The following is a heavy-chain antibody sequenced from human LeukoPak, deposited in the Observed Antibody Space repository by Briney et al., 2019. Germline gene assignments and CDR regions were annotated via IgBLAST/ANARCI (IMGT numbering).Heavy chain of an antibody. CDR1: GFTVSSNY. Sequence: GGSQRLSCAASGFTVSSNYMNWVRQAPGKGLEWVSVIYSGGSTYYADSVKGRFTISRDNSKNTLYLQVNSLRPEDTAVYYCARDRGSYAWDYWGQGTLVTVSS. V-gene: IGHV3-66*02. D-gene: IGHD5-12*01. CDR3: ARDRGSYAWDY. J-gene: IGHJ4*02. CDR2: IYSGGST.